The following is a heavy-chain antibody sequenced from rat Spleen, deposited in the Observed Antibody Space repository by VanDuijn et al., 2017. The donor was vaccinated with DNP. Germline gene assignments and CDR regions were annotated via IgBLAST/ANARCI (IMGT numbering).Heavy chain of an antibody. CDR1: EFTFSDYN. D-gene: IGHD4-3*01. CDR3: TSPVPSGHYVMDA. J-gene: IGHJ4*01. CDR2: ILHDGVHA. Sequence: EVQLVESGGGLVQPGRSLKLSCAASEFTFSDYNMAWIRQAPKKGLEWVATILHDGVHAYYRGSVKGRFTISRDNAKNSLYLQMDSLRSEDTATYYCTSPVPSGHYVMDAWGQGTSVTVSS. V-gene: IGHV5-7*01.